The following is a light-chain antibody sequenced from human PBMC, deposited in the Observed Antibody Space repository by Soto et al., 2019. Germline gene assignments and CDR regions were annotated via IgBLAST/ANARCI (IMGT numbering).Light chain of an antibody. J-gene: IGKJ4*01. Sequence: DIVMTQSPATLSVSLGERATLSCRASQSVSSNLAWYQQKPGQAPRLLIYGASTRATGIPARFSGSGSGTEFTLTISSLQSEDVAVYYCQQYNNWPPLTFGGGTKVEIK. CDR3: QQYNNWPPLT. V-gene: IGKV3-15*01. CDR2: GAS. CDR1: QSVSSN.